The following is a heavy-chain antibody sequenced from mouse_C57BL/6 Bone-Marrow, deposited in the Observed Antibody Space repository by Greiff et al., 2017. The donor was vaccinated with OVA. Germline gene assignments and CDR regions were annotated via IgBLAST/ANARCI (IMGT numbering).Heavy chain of an antibody. Sequence: QVQLKESGPGLVAPSQSLSITCTVSGFSLTGYGVDWVRQPPGKGLEWLGVIWGGGSTNYNSALMSSLGISTDNPTSQAFLKMSRLQTDDTAMYYCANHVDYGDGRERDYAMDYWGQGTSVTVSS. D-gene: IGHD2-13*01. CDR1: GFSLTGYG. J-gene: IGHJ4*01. CDR3: ANHVDYGDGRERDYAMDY. V-gene: IGHV2-9*01. CDR2: IWGGGST.